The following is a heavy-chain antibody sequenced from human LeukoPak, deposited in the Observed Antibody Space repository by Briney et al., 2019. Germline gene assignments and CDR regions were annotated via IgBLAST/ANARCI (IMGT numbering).Heavy chain of an antibody. D-gene: IGHD1-26*01. CDR3: ARVGSGSYFLDGFDI. CDR1: GFTFSSYG. CDR2: IWYDGSIK. Sequence: GGSLRLSCAASGFTFSSYGMHWVRQAPGKGLEWVAVIWYDGSIKYYADSVKGRFTISRDNPKNTLYLQMNSLRAEDAAVYYCARVGSGSYFLDGFDIWGQGTMVTVSS. J-gene: IGHJ3*02. V-gene: IGHV3-33*01.